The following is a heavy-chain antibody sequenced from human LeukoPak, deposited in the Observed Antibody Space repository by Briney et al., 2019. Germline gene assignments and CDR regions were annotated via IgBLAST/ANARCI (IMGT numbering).Heavy chain of an antibody. Sequence: GGSLRLSCAASGFTFSSYGMHWVRQAPGKGLEWVAVISYDGSNKYYADSVKGRFTISRDNSKSTLYLQVNSLRAEDTAVYYCAKGCGATCYSDFDYWGQGILVTVSS. CDR1: GFTFSSYG. D-gene: IGHD2-21*02. CDR3: AKGCGATCYSDFDY. V-gene: IGHV3-30*18. CDR2: ISYDGSNK. J-gene: IGHJ4*02.